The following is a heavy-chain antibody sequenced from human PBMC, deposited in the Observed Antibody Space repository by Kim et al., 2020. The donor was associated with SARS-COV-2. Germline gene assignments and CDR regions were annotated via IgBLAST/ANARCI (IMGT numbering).Heavy chain of an antibody. D-gene: IGHD3-10*01. CDR1: GFTFSSYA. CDR2: ISSNGGST. CDR3: ARAYGSGTLRGYFDY. V-gene: IGHV3-64*01. Sequence: GGSLRLSCAASGFTFSSYAMHWVRQAPGKGLEYVSAISSNGGSTYYANSVKGRFTISRDNSKNTLYLQMGSLRAEDMAVYYCARAYGSGTLRGYFDYWGQGTLVTVSS. J-gene: IGHJ4*02.